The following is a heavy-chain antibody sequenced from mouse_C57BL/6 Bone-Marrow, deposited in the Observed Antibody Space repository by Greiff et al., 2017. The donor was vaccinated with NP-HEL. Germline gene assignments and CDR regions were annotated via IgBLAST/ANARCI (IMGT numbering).Heavy chain of an antibody. Sequence: VQLQQSWTVLVRPGASVKMSCKTSGYTFTSYWMHWVKQRPGQGLEWIGAIYPGNGDTSYNQKFKGKAKLTAVTSASTAYLELSSLTTEDSAVYYCTRVTYYVDVWGRGTTATVSA. J-gene: IGHJ1*03. V-gene: IGHV1-5*01. CDR2: IYPGNGDT. D-gene: IGHD1-1*01. CDR3: TRVTYYVDV. CDR1: GYTFTSYW.